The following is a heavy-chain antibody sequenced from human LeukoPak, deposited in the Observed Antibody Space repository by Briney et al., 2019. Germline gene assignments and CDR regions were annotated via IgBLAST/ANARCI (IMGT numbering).Heavy chain of an antibody. J-gene: IGHJ4*02. Sequence: SETLSLTCTVSGGSISSYYWSWIRQPPGKGLEWIGYIYYSGSTTYNTSLKSRVTISVDTSKNQFSLKLSSMTAADTAVYYCARDPSGSYVFDYWGQGTLVTVSS. V-gene: IGHV4-59*01. CDR1: GGSISSYY. D-gene: IGHD1-26*01. CDR3: ARDPSGSYVFDY. CDR2: IYYSGST.